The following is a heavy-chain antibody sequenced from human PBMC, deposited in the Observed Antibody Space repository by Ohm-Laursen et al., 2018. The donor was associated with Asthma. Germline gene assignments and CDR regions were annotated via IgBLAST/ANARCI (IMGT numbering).Heavy chain of an antibody. D-gene: IGHD2-8*01. J-gene: IGHJ6*02. Sequence: SLRLSCAASGFTFSSYGMHWVRQAPGKGLEWVAVISYDGSNKYYADSVKGLFTISRDNSKNTLYLQMNSLRAEDTAVYYCARDRGYCTNGVCYLSYYYYGMDVWGQGTTVTVSS. CDR2: ISYDGSNK. CDR3: ARDRGYCTNGVCYLSYYYYGMDV. CDR1: GFTFSSYG. V-gene: IGHV3-30*03.